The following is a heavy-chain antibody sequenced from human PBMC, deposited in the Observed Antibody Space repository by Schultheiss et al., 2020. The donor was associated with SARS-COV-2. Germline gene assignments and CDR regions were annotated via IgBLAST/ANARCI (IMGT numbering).Heavy chain of an antibody. D-gene: IGHD6-6*01. CDR3: AKDSGSPSPYYGMDV. V-gene: IGHV3-23*01. J-gene: IGHJ6*02. CDR2: FSGSGGST. Sequence: GESLKISCAASGFTFSDYAMSWVRQAPGKGLEWVSAFSGSGGSTYYADSVKGRFTISRDDSNKMLYLQMNSLRAEDTAVYYCAKDSGSPSPYYGMDVWGQGTTVTVSS. CDR1: GFTFSDYA.